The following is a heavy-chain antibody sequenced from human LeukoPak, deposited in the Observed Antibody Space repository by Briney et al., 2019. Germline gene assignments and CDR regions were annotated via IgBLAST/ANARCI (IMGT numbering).Heavy chain of an antibody. CDR2: ISGSGGNT. CDR3: AREGNYYDSSGYYGTEY. V-gene: IGHV3-23*01. D-gene: IGHD3-22*01. CDR1: GFTFNSYA. J-gene: IGHJ4*02. Sequence: GGSLRLSCAASGFTFNSYAMSWVRQAPGKGLEWVSAISGSGGNTYYADSVKGRFTISRDNSKNSLYLQMNSLRAEDTAVYYCAREGNYYDSSGYYGTEYWGQGTLVTVSS.